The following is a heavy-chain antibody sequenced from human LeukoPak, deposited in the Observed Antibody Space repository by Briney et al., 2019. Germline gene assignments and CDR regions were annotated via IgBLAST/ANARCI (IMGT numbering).Heavy chain of an antibody. CDR3: APIRLGELSLS. V-gene: IGHV3-21*01. CDR1: GFTFSSYS. Sequence: GGSLRLSCAASGFTFSSYSMNWVRQAPGKGGEWVSSISSSSSYIYYADSVKGRFTISRDNAKNSLYLQMNSLRAEDTAVYYCAPIRLGELSLSWGQGTLVTVSS. J-gene: IGHJ5*02. CDR2: ISSSSSYI. D-gene: IGHD3-16*02.